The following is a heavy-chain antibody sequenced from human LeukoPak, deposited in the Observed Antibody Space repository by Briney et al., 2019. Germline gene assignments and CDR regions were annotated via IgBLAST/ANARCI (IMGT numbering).Heavy chain of an antibody. CDR3: SRQDSYGFLTGYLSYGMDV. V-gene: IGHV3-30*04. D-gene: IGHD3-9*01. Sequence: PGRSLRLSCAASGFTFTSCPMHWVCQAPGKGLEWVAAISNDGSNEYYADSVRDRFSVSRDNSNNTLYLQMYSLRGEDTAVYYCSRQDSYGFLTGYLSYGMDVWGRGTTVTVSS. J-gene: IGHJ6*02. CDR1: GFTFTSCP. CDR2: ISNDGSNE.